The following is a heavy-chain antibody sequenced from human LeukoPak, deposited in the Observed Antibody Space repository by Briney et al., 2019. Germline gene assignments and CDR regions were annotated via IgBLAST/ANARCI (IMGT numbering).Heavy chain of an antibody. CDR3: ARTHYDILTGYYSSAFDI. CDR1: GGSISSYY. V-gene: IGHV4-59*01. Sequence: SETLSLTCTVSGGSISSYYWSWIRQPPGKGLEWIGYIYYSGSTNYNPSLKSRVTISVDTSKNQFSLKLSSVTAADTAVYYCARTHYDILTGYYSSAFDIWGQGTMVTVSS. J-gene: IGHJ3*02. CDR2: IYYSGST. D-gene: IGHD3-9*01.